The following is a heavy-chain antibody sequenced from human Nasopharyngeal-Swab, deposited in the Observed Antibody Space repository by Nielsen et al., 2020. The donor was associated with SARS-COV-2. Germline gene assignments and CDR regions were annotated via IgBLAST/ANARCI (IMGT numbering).Heavy chain of an antibody. V-gene: IGHV4-61*02. CDR1: GGSISSGSYY. J-gene: IGHJ4*02. CDR2: IYTSGST. Sequence: SETLSLTYTVSGGSISSGSYYWSWIRQPAGKGLEWIGRIYTSGSTNYNPSLKSRVTISVDTSKNQFSLKLSSVTAADTAVYYCARAWVAGHFDYWGQGTLVTVSS. CDR3: ARAWVAGHFDY. D-gene: IGHD6-19*01.